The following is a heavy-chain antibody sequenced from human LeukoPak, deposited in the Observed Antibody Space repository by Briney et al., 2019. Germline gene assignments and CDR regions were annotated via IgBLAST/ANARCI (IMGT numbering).Heavy chain of an antibody. CDR2: INTGNGNT. D-gene: IGHD2/OR15-2a*01. Sequence: ASVKVSCKASGYTFTTYAIHWVRQAPGQRREWMGWINTGNGNTKHSQNFQGRVTITRDTSASTAYMELSSLRSEDTAVYYCARHSLTYPAGFDSWGQGTLVTVSS. CDR3: ARHSLTYPAGFDS. J-gene: IGHJ4*02. CDR1: GYTFTTYA. V-gene: IGHV1-3*04.